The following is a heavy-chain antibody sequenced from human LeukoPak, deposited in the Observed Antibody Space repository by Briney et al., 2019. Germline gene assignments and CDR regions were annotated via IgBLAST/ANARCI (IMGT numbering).Heavy chain of an antibody. V-gene: IGHV3-30*04. CDR3: AREGAGFYFSTYYYDSSGYYYVY. Sequence: GGSLRLSCAASGFTFSSYAMHWVRQAPGKGLEWVAVISYDGSNKYYADSVKGRFTISRDNSKNTLYLQMNSLRAEDTAVYYCAREGAGFYFSTYYYDSSGYYYVYWGQGTLVTVSS. CDR2: ISYDGSNK. CDR1: GFTFSSYA. J-gene: IGHJ4*02. D-gene: IGHD3-22*01.